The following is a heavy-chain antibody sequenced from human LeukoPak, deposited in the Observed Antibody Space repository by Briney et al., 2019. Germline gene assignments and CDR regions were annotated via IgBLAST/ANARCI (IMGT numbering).Heavy chain of an antibody. CDR1: GYTFTSYG. CDR3: ARSLNGIQLWLPDYYYYYGMDV. CDR2: ISAYNGNT. V-gene: IGHV1-18*01. D-gene: IGHD5-18*01. Sequence: ASVKVSCKASGYTFTSYGISWVRQAPGQGLEWMGWISAYNGNTNYAQKHQGRVTMTTDTSTRTADMEVRRRRAEDTGGDYCARSLNGIQLWLPDYYYYYGMDVWGQGTTVTVSS. J-gene: IGHJ6*02.